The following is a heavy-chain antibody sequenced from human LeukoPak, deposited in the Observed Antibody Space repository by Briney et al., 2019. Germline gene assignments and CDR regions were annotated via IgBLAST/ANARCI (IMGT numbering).Heavy chain of an antibody. Sequence: GGSLRLSCAASGFTFSSCAMNWVRQAPGKGLEWVSSISGSGGSTYYADSLKGRFTISRDNSKNTLYVQMNNLRAEDTAVYYCAKKMPGTIAAAVDCWGQGTLVTVSS. CDR2: ISGSGGST. V-gene: IGHV3-23*01. J-gene: IGHJ4*02. D-gene: IGHD6-13*01. CDR1: GFTFSSCA. CDR3: AKKMPGTIAAAVDC.